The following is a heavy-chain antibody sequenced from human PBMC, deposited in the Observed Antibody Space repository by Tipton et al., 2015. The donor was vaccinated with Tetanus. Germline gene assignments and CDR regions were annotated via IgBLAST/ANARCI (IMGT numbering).Heavy chain of an antibody. D-gene: IGHD2-2*01. CDR3: ARGHRQLLSTARYYYGMDV. CDR2: INHSGST. CDR1: GGSFSGFY. J-gene: IGHJ6*02. V-gene: IGHV4-34*01. Sequence: TLSLTCTVSGGSFSGFYWSWIRQPPGKGLEWIGEINHSGSTNYNPSLKSRVTISVDTSKNQFSLKLSSVTAADTAVYYCARGHRQLLSTARYYYGMDVWGQGTTVTVSS.